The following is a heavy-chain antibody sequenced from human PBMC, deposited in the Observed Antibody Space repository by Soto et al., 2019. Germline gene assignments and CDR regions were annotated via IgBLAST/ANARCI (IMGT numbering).Heavy chain of an antibody. CDR3: AREKKSMRIAVAGVMDY. CDR2: INPNSGGT. V-gene: IGHV1-2*04. Sequence: ASVKVSCKASGYTFTGYYMHWVRQAPGQGLEWMGWINPNSGGTNYAQKFQGWVTMTRDTSISTAYMELSRLRSDDTAVYYCAREKKSMRIAVAGVMDYWGQGTLVTVSS. CDR1: GYTFTGYY. D-gene: IGHD6-19*01. J-gene: IGHJ4*02.